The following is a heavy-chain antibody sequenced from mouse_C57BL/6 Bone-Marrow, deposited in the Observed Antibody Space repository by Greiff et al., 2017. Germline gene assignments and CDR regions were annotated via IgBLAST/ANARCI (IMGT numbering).Heavy chain of an antibody. CDR3: ARIVTRAMDY. V-gene: IGHV5-9*01. D-gene: IGHD2-5*01. J-gene: IGHJ4*01. Sequence: EVMLVESGGGLVKPGGSLKLSCAASGFTFSSYTMSWVRQTPEKRLEWVATISGGGGNTYYPDSVKGRFTISRDNAKNTLFLQMTSLRSEDTAMYYCARIVTRAMDYWGQGTSVTVSS. CDR1: GFTFSSYT. CDR2: ISGGGGNT.